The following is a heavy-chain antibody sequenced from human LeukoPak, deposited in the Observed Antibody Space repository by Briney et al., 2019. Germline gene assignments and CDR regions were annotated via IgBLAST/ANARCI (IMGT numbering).Heavy chain of an antibody. CDR1: GFTFSSYA. V-gene: IGHV3-30-3*01. Sequence: PGGSLRLSCAASGFTFSSYAMHWVRQAPGKGLEWVAVISYDGSNKYYADSVKGRFTISRDNSKNTLYLQMNSLRAEDTAVYYCARDGGKSIAAAGALDYWGQGTLVTVSS. D-gene: IGHD6-13*01. J-gene: IGHJ4*02. CDR2: ISYDGSNK. CDR3: ARDGGKSIAAAGALDY.